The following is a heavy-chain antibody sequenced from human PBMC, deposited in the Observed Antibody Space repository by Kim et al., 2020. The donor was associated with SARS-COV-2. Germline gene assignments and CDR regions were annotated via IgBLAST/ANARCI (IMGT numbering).Heavy chain of an antibody. CDR3: ARDPNYSSSPFDP. V-gene: IGHV3-21*01. CDR1: GFTFSSSS. CDR2: ISSSSSYI. Sequence: GGSLRLSCAASGFTFSSSSMNWVRQAPGKGLEWVSSISSSSSYIYYVDSVKGRFTISRDNAKNSLYLQMNSLRAEDTAVYYCARDPNYSSSPFDPWGKGTLVTVS. D-gene: IGHD6-13*01. J-gene: IGHJ5*02.